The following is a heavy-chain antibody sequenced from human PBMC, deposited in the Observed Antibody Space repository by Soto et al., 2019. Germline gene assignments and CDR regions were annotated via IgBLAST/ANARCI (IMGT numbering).Heavy chain of an antibody. CDR2: IIPFSGST. V-gene: IGHV1-69*06. J-gene: IGHJ6*01. CDR3: ARAGTVTDVYHSSYGMEI. CDR1: GGTFSRYV. D-gene: IGHD4-17*01. Sequence: QVQLVQSGAEVKKPGSPVKVSCKVSGGTFSRYVVSWVRQAPGQGLEWMGGIIPFSGSTNYTQKCPGRVTLTAHRSTSTAYGEWRRVTSEDTAVDYWARAGTVTDVYHSSYGMEIWGQGTRVTVTS.